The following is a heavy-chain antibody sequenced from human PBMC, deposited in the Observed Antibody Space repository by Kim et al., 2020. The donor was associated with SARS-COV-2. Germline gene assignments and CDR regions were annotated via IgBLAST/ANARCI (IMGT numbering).Heavy chain of an antibody. J-gene: IGHJ4*02. Sequence: GGSLRLSCAASGFTFSSYVMHWVRQAPGKGLEWVADISYDGSSEHYGDSVKGRFTISRDNSKNTMSLQMNSLRPEDTAVYYCARDLGYCSSTSCYSRTGVFDYWCQGILVTVSS. D-gene: IGHD2-2*01. CDR3: ARDLGYCSSTSCYSRTGVFDY. CDR1: GFTFSSYV. V-gene: IGHV3-30*04. CDR2: ISYDGSSE.